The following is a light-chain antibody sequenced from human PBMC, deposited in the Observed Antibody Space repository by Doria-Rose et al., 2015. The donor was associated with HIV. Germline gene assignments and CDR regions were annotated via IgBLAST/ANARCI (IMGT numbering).Light chain of an antibody. CDR2: DAS. CDR3: QQYGSSYT. Sequence: DIVMTQSPATLSLSPGERATLSCGASQSVSNYLAWFQQKPGLAPRLLIYDASNRATGIPGRFSGSGSGTDFTLTISRLEPEDFAVYFCQQYGSSYTFGQGTKVEIK. V-gene: IGKV3D-20*01. J-gene: IGKJ2*01. CDR1: QSVSNY.